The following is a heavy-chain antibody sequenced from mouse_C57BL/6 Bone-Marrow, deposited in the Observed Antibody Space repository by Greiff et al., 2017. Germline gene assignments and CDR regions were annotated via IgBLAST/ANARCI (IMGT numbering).Heavy chain of an antibody. Sequence: QVQLQQSGAELVKPGASVKISCKASGYAFSSYWMNWVKQRPGKGLEWIGQIYPGDGDTNYNGKFKGKATLTADKSSSTAYMQLSSLTSEDSAVYCCARWPLLFSWYAMDYWGQGTTVTVSS. CDR1: GYAFSSYW. CDR3: ARWPLLFSWYAMDY. CDR2: IYPGDGDT. D-gene: IGHD2-1*01. V-gene: IGHV1-80*01. J-gene: IGHJ4*01.